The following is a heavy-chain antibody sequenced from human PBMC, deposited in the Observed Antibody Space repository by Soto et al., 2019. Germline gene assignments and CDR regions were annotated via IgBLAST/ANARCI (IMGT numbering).Heavy chain of an antibody. D-gene: IGHD2-2*01. V-gene: IGHV2-5*02. Sequence: QITLKESGPTLVKPTQTLTLTCTFSGFSLSTNGVGVGWIRQPPGKALEWLALIYWDADKRYSTSLQSRLTTTKXTSKNQVGLTMTNMDPVDTATYYCAHTMPPRVADYWGQGILVTVSS. CDR1: GFSLSTNGVG. J-gene: IGHJ4*02. CDR2: IYWDADK. CDR3: AHTMPPRVADY.